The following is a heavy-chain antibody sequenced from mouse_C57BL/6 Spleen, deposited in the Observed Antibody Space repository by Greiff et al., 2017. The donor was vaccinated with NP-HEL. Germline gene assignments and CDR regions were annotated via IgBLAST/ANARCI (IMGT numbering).Heavy chain of an antibody. J-gene: IGHJ2*01. D-gene: IGHD2-12*01. CDR3: ARSRFTTGGGFDY. CDR2: IYPGDGDT. CDR1: GYAFSSSW. V-gene: IGHV1-82*01. Sequence: VQLQESGPELVKPGASVKISCKASGYAFSSSWMNWVKQRPGKGLEWIGRIYPGDGDTNYNGKFKGKATLTADKSSSTAYMQRSSLTAEDSAVYFCARSRFTTGGGFDYWGQGTTLTVSS.